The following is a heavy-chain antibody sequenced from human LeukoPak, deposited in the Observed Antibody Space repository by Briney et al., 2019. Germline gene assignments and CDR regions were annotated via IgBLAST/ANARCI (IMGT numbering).Heavy chain of an antibody. CDR3: ASFHLSGKSYNGLHY. CDR1: GDNSNNYW. Sequence: GESLKISWKAFGDNSNNYWIVWVRQMPGKGLEWMGIIYPGDSDTRYSPSFQGQVTISADKSINTVYLHWNSLKASDTAMYYCASFHLSGKSYNGLHYWGQGTLVTVSS. J-gene: IGHJ4*02. D-gene: IGHD3-10*01. CDR2: IYPGDSDT. V-gene: IGHV5-51*01.